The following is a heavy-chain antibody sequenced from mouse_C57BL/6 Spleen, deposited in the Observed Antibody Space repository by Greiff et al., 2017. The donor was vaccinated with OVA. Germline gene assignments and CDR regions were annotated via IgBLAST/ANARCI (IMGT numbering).Heavy chain of an antibody. J-gene: IGHJ3*01. V-gene: IGHV1-66*01. CDR2: IYPGSGNT. D-gene: IGHD1-1*01. Sequence: QVQLQQSGPELVKPGASVKISCKASGYSFTSYYIHWVKQRPGQGLEWIGWIYPGSGNTKYNEKFKGKATLTADTSSSTAYMQLSSLTSEDSAVYYCATPYYGSSYGCAYWGQGTLVTVSA. CDR3: ATPYYGSSYGCAY. CDR1: GYSFTSYY.